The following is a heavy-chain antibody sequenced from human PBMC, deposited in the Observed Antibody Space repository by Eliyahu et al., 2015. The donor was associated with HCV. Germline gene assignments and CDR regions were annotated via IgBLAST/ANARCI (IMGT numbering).Heavy chain of an antibody. V-gene: IGHV3-21*01. Sequence: GKGLEWVSSISSSSSYIYYADSVKGRFTISRDNAKNSLYLQMNSLRAEDTAVYYCAREGGSYHLLTKPFDYWGQGTLVTVSS. CDR3: AREGGSYHLLTKPFDY. D-gene: IGHD1-26*01. J-gene: IGHJ4*02. CDR2: ISSSSSYI.